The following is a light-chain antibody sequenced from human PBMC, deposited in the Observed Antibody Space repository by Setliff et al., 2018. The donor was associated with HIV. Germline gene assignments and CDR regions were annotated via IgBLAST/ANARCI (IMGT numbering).Light chain of an antibody. J-gene: IGKJ1*01. CDR3: QQYSSSPRT. CDR1: QSVGSSY. V-gene: IGKV3-20*01. Sequence: EIVLTQSPDTLSLSPGERATLSCRASQSVGSSYVAWYQQKPGLAPRLLIYGASTRATGIPDRFSGSGSETDFTLIISRLEPEDFALYYCQQYSSSPRTFGQGTKV. CDR2: GAS.